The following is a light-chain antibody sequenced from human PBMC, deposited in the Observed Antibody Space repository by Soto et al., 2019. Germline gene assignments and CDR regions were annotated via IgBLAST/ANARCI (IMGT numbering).Light chain of an antibody. CDR3: GSYGGSNNWV. CDR1: TSDIGRYNY. V-gene: IGLV2-8*01. CDR2: EVR. Sequence: QSALTQPPSASGSPGQSVTISCTGTTSDIGRYNYVSWYQQHPGTAPKLIIYEVRKRPSGVPDRFSASKSVNSASLTVSGLQPEDEADYYCGSYGGSNNWVFGGGTKVTVL. J-gene: IGLJ3*02.